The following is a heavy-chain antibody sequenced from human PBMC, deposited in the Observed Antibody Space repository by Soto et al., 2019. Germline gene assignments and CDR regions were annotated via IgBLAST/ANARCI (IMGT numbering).Heavy chain of an antibody. V-gene: IGHV3-23*01. CDR1: GFTFSSYS. D-gene: IGHD3-22*01. J-gene: IGHJ4*02. CDR3: AKGAKYYYDSSGYLMAVYYFDK. Sequence: TGGSLRLSCAASGFTFSSYSMNWVRQAPGKGLEWVSSISGSSGSTDYADSVRGRFTISRDNSKNTLYLQMNSLRAEDTAVYYCAKGAKYYYDSSGYLMAVYYFDKWGQGTLVTVSS. CDR2: ISGSSGST.